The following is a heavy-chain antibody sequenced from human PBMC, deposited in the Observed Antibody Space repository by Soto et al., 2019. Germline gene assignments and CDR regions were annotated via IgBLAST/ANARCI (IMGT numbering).Heavy chain of an antibody. J-gene: IGHJ4*02. Sequence: GESLKISCQGSGYSFVSYWIAWVRQMPGKGLEWMGSIYPGDSDTTNSPSFQGQVTMSVEKSITTVYLQWSSLKASDTAMYYCARTDGYEIEYWGQGTLVTVSS. D-gene: IGHD2-21*01. CDR3: ARTDGYEIEY. CDR2: IYPGDSDT. V-gene: IGHV5-51*01. CDR1: GYSFVSYW.